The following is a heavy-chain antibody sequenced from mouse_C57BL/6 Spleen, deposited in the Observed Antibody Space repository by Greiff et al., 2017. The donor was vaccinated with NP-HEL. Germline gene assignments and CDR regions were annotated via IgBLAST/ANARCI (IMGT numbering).Heavy chain of an antibody. CDR2: IDPSDSYT. D-gene: IGHD1-1*01. CDR1: GYTFTSYW. V-gene: IGHV1-69*01. CDR3: ARRTYGSSHWYFDV. J-gene: IGHJ1*03. Sequence: VQLQQPGAELVMPGASVKLSCKASGYTFTSYWMHWVKQRPGQGLEWIGEIDPSDSYTNYNQKFKGKSTLTVDKSSSTAYMQLSSLTSEDSAVYYCARRTYGSSHWYFDVWGTGTTVTVSS.